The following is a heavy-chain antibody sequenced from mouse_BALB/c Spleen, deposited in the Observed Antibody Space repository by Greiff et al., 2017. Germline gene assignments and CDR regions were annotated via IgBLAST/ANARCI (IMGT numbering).Heavy chain of an antibody. J-gene: IGHJ2*01. CDR2: ISSGGST. Sequence: EVKLVESGGGLVKPGGSLKLSCAASGFTFSSYAMSWVRQTPEKRLEWVASISSGGSTYYPDSVKGRFTISRDNARNILYLQMSSLRSEDTAMYYCARVSNYYGSSSYYFDYWGQGTTLTVAS. CDR3: ARVSNYYGSSSYYFDY. V-gene: IGHV5-6-5*01. CDR1: GFTFSSYA. D-gene: IGHD1-1*01.